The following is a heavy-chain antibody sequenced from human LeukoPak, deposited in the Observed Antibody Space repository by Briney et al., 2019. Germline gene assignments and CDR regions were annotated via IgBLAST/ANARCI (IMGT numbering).Heavy chain of an antibody. D-gene: IGHD3-9*01. CDR1: GFTFSSYA. CDR3: AKDRAGVLRYFDWPTSFDY. CDR2: ISGSGGST. J-gene: IGHJ4*02. V-gene: IGHV3-23*01. Sequence: GGSLRLSCAASGFTFSSYAMSWVRQAPGKGLEWVSAISGSGGSTYYADSVKGRFTISRDNSKNTLYLQMNSLRAEDTAVYYCAKDRAGVLRYFDWPTSFDYWGQGTLVTVSS.